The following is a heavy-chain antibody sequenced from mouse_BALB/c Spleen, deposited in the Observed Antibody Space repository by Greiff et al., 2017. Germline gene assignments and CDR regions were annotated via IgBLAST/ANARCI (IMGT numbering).Heavy chain of an antibody. CDR1: GYSITSDYA. CDR2: ISYSGST. CDR3: ARGGPEAY. J-gene: IGHJ3*01. V-gene: IGHV3-2*02. D-gene: IGHD3-3*01. Sequence: EVQLLESGPGLVKPSQSLSLTCTVTGYSITSDYAWNWIRQFPGNKLEWMGYISYSGSTSYNPSLKSRISITRDTSKNQFFLQLNSVTTEDTATYYCARGGPEAYWGQGTLVTVSA.